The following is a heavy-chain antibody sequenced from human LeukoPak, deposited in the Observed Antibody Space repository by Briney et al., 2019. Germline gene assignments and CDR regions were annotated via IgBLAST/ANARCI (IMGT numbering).Heavy chain of an antibody. CDR3: ARRIGDGYNYWGYYFDY. CDR1: GFTFSSYG. J-gene: IGHJ4*02. D-gene: IGHD5-24*01. Sequence: GGSLRLSCAASGFTFSSYGMHWVRQAPGKWLEWVAFIRFDGSNKYYTDSVKGRFTLSRDNSKNTLYLQINSLRAEDTAVYYCARRIGDGYNYWGYYFDYWGQGTLVTVSS. V-gene: IGHV3-30*02. CDR2: IRFDGSNK.